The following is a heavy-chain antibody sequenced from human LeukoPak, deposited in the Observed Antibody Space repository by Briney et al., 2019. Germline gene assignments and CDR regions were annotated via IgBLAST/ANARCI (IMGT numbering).Heavy chain of an antibody. Sequence: ETGGSLRLSCAASGFTFSRNSMNWVRQAPGKGLEWVSSISTSSIYIYYADSVKGRFTISRDNAKNSLYLQMNSLRAEDTAVYYCAKAFGWDIVATLDFYYMDVWGKGTTVTISS. J-gene: IGHJ6*03. V-gene: IGHV3-21*01. D-gene: IGHD5-12*01. CDR1: GFTFSRNS. CDR3: AKAFGWDIVATLDFYYMDV. CDR2: ISTSSIYI.